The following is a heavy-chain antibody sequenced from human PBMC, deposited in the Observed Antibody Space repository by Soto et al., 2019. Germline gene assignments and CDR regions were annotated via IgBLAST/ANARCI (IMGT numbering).Heavy chain of an antibody. CDR1: GFTFSSYW. Sequence: EVQLVESGGGLVQPGGPLRLSCAASGFTFSSYWMSWVRQAPGKGLEWVANIKQDGSEKYYVDSVKGRFTISRDNARNSLYLQMNSLRAEDTAVYYCARDASVSRPYNDFWSGPTMDVWGQGTTVTVSS. CDR3: ARDASVSRPYNDFWSGPTMDV. J-gene: IGHJ6*02. D-gene: IGHD3-3*01. CDR2: IKQDGSEK. V-gene: IGHV3-7*01.